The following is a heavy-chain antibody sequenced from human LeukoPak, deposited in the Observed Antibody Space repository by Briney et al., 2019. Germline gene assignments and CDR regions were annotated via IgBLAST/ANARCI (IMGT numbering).Heavy chain of an antibody. D-gene: IGHD2-2*01. CDR3: ARVRRYCSSTSCHHFDY. J-gene: IGHJ4*02. CDR2: INHSGST. CDR1: GGSFSGYY. V-gene: IGHV4-34*01. Sequence: PSETLSLTCAVYGGSFSGYYWSWVRQPPGKGLEWIGEINHSGSTNYNPSLKSRVTISVDTSKNQFSLKLSSVTAADTAVYYCARVRRYCSSTSCHHFDYWGQGTLVTVSS.